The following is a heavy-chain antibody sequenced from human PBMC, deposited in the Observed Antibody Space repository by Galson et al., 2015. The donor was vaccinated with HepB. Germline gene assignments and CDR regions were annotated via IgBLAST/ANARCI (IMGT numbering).Heavy chain of an antibody. Sequence: SVKVSCKASGGTFSSYAISWVRQAPGQGLEWIGGIIPIFGISNYAQKFQGRVTITADESTSTAYMELSSLRSEDTAVYYCARTFPPGYGDYGHNWFDPWGQGPLVTVSS. CDR3: ARTFPPGYGDYGHNWFDP. D-gene: IGHD4-17*01. V-gene: IGHV1-69*13. J-gene: IGHJ5*02. CDR1: GGTFSSYA. CDR2: IIPIFGIS.